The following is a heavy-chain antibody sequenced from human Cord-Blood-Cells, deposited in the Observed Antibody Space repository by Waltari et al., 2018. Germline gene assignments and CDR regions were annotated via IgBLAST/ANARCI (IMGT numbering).Heavy chain of an antibody. V-gene: IGHV3-30-3*01. J-gene: IGHJ4*02. D-gene: IGHD2-15*01. CDR3: ARDGGVVATCLGY. CDR2: KSYDGSNK. Sequence: QVQLVESGGGVVQPGRSLRLSCAASGFTFSSYAMHWVRQAPGKGLEWVAVKSYDGSNKYYADSVKGRFTISRDNSKTTLYLQMNSLRAEDTAVYYCARDGGVVATCLGYWGQGTLVTVSS. CDR1: GFTFSSYA.